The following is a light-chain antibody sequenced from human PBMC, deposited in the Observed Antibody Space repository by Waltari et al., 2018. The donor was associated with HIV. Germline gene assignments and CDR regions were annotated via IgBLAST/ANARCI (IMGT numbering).Light chain of an antibody. V-gene: IGLV1-51*01. CDR1: SSNVGNFD. J-gene: IGLJ2*01. CDR2: DNF. CDR3: ASWDYSLTGVV. Sequence: QSVLTQPPSVSAAPGQKVPISCSGSSSNVGNFDVSWYQQVPGTAPKLLIYDNFKRPSVIPDRFSGSKSGTSATLAITELQTGDEADYYCASWDYSLTGVVFGGGTKLTVL.